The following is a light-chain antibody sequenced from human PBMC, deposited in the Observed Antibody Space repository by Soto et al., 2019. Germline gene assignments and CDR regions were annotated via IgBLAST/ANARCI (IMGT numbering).Light chain of an antibody. Sequence: EIVLTQSPGTLSLSPGERATLSCRASQSVSSSYLAWYQQKPGQAPRLLIYGASNRATGIPDRFSGSGSETDFTLTISRLEPEDFAVYYCQQYDASPITFGQGTRLEIK. CDR3: QQYDASPIT. J-gene: IGKJ5*01. V-gene: IGKV3-20*01. CDR2: GAS. CDR1: QSVSSSY.